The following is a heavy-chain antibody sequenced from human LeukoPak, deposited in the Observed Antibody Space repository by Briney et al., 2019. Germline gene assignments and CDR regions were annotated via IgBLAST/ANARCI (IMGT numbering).Heavy chain of an antibody. CDR2: ISWNSENT. D-gene: IGHD3-10*01. CDR3: AKGYYYGSGSYSRAFDI. Sequence: GGSLRLSCAASGFTFNDYAMHWVRQGPGKGLGWVSGISWNSENTGYADSLKGRLTISRDNAKNSLYLQMNSLRPEDTALYYCAKGYYYGSGSYSRAFDIWGQGTMVTVSS. J-gene: IGHJ3*02. V-gene: IGHV3-9*01. CDR1: GFTFNDYA.